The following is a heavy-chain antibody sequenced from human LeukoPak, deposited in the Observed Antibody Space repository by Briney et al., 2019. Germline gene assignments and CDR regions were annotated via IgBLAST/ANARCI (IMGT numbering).Heavy chain of an antibody. J-gene: IGHJ3*02. Sequence: ASVKVSCKASGGTFSSYAISWVRQAPGQGLEWMGRIIPILGIANYAQKFQGRVTITADISTSTAYMELSSLRSEDTAVYYCARHGGITIFGEAQPGGAFDIWGQGTMVTVSS. CDR2: IIPILGIA. CDR3: ARHGGITIFGEAQPGGAFDI. D-gene: IGHD3-3*01. CDR1: GGTFSSYA. V-gene: IGHV1-69*04.